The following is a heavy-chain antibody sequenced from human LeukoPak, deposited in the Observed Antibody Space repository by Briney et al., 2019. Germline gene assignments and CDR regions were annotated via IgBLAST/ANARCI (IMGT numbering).Heavy chain of an antibody. V-gene: IGHV6-1*01. D-gene: IGHD6-19*01. CDR1: GDSVSSNSAA. Sequence: SQTLSLTCAISGDSVSSNSAAWTWIRQSPSRGLDWLGRTYYRSKWYNDYAVSVKSRITINPDTSKNQFSLHLNCVTPEDTAVYYCARVEAVAGPFDYWDQGTLVTVSS. CDR3: ARVEAVAGPFDY. CDR2: TYYRSKWYN. J-gene: IGHJ4*02.